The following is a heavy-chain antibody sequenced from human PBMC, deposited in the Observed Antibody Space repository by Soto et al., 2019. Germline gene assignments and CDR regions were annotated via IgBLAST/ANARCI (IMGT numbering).Heavy chain of an antibody. Sequence: QVQLVQSGAEVKKPGSSVKVSCKASGGTFSSYAISWVRQAPGQGLEWMGGIIPIFGTANYAQKFQGRVTITADESTRTAYMELSSLRSEDTAVYYCARSYYDSSGYPPTNYYYYGMDVWGQGTTVTVSS. CDR3: ARSYYDSSGYPPTNYYYYGMDV. J-gene: IGHJ6*02. V-gene: IGHV1-69*01. D-gene: IGHD3-22*01. CDR1: GGTFSSYA. CDR2: IIPIFGTA.